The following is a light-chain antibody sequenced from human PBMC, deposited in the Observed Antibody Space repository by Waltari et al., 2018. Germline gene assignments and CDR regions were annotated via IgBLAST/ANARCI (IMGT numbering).Light chain of an antibody. V-gene: IGLV1-40*01. CDR3: QSYDSSLSAVM. CDR2: GNN. J-gene: IGLJ3*02. Sequence: QSVLTQPPSVSGAPGQRVTISCAGSSSNIAAGYDVNWYQQFPGTAPKLLIYGNNNRPSGVPDRFSASKSGSSASLAIAGLQAEDEADYYCQSYDSSLSAVMFGGGTSLTVL. CDR1: SSNIAAGYD.